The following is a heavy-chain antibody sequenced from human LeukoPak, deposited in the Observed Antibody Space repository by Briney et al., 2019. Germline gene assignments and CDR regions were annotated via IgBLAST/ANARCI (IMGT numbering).Heavy chain of an antibody. CDR1: GFNFKDYD. J-gene: IGHJ4*02. V-gene: IGHV3-23*01. D-gene: IGHD4-11*01. Sequence: PGGSLRLSCAASGFNFKDYDMTWVRQAPGKGLEWVASISASGVSTNYADSVRGRFTISRNNSNRVVYLRMNSLRTEDTAVYYCARSINYSNYLPDFWGQGTRVIVSS. CDR3: ARSINYSNYLPDF. CDR2: ISASGVST.